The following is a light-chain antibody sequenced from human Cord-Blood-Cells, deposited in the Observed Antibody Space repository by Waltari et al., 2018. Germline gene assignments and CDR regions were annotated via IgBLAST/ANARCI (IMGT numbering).Light chain of an antibody. Sequence: EIVMTQSPATLSVSPGERATLSCRASQSVSSNLAWYPQKPGQAPRLLIYGASTRATGIPARFSGSGSGTEFTLTISSLQSEDFAVYYCQQYNNWHTFGQGTKLEIK. CDR2: GAS. V-gene: IGKV3-15*01. J-gene: IGKJ2*01. CDR1: QSVSSN. CDR3: QQYNNWHT.